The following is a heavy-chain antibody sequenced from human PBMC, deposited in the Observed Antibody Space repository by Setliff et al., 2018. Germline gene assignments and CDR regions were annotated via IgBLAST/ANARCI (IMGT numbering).Heavy chain of an antibody. CDR3: ARAGMGYNRWYFDY. Sequence: SDKVSYKAPGYTFTSYYMLWVRQAPGQGLGWMGIINPSGGSTSYAQKFQGRVTMTRDTSTSTVYMELSSLRSEDTAVYYGARAGMGYNRWYFDYWGQGTLVTVSS. V-gene: IGHV1-46*01. CDR2: INPSGGST. J-gene: IGHJ4*02. CDR1: GYTFTSYY. D-gene: IGHD1-1*01.